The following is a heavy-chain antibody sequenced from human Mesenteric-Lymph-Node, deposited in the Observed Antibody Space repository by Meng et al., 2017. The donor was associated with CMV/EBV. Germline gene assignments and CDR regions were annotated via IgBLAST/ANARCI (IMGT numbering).Heavy chain of an antibody. D-gene: IGHD3-10*01. CDR1: GGSISSSSYY. V-gene: IGHV4-39*07. J-gene: IGHJ3*02. CDR2: IYYSGST. CDR3: ARGPLGTGSAFDI. Sequence: GSLRLSCTVSGGSISSSSYYWGWIRQPPGKRLEWIGSIYYSGSTYYSPSLKSRVTISVDTSKNQFSLKLSSVTAADTAVYYCARGPLGTGSAFDIWGQGTMVTVSS.